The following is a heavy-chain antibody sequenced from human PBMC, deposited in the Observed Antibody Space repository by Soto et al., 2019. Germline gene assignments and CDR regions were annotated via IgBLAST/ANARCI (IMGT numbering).Heavy chain of an antibody. V-gene: IGHV1-18*04. Sequence: ASVKVSCKTSGYTFTTYGVSWVRQAPGQGLEWMGWISAYNGNTNYAQKLQGRVTMTTDTSTSTAYMELRGLRSDDTAVYYCARVFRFCSSTSCYPGMDVWGQGTTVTVSS. D-gene: IGHD2-2*01. CDR1: GYTFTTYG. CDR3: ARVFRFCSSTSCYPGMDV. CDR2: ISAYNGNT. J-gene: IGHJ6*02.